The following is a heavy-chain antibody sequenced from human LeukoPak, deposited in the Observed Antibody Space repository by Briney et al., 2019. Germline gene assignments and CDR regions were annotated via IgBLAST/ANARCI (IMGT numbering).Heavy chain of an antibody. V-gene: IGHV3-30*04. CDR2: VLYDGSKK. Sequence: GRSLRLSCAASGFTFTRYTMHWVRQAPGKALEWVAVVLYDGSKKYYADSVKGRFTLSRDNSKNTLCMQMNTLRAEDTAVYYCVRDNYGGILDFWGQGTLVTVSS. CDR3: VRDNYGGILDF. CDR1: GFTFTRYT. D-gene: IGHD2-21*01. J-gene: IGHJ4*02.